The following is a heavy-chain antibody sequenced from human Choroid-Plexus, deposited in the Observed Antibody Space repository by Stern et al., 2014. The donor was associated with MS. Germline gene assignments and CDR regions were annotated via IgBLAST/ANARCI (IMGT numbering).Heavy chain of an antibody. CDR2: ITEDGTEN. CDR3: ARVYNTIYGIVTQRGSGMDV. CDR1: GFTFGNYW. D-gene: IGHD3-3*01. Sequence: EVQLVESGGGLVQPGGSLTISCTAAGFTFGNYWMTWVRQAPGKGLEWVANITEDGTENNYVGSVKGRFTITRDNARNSLYLQMNSLRVEDTALYYCARVYNTIYGIVTQRGSGMDVWGQGTTVIVSS. J-gene: IGHJ6*02. V-gene: IGHV3-7*01.